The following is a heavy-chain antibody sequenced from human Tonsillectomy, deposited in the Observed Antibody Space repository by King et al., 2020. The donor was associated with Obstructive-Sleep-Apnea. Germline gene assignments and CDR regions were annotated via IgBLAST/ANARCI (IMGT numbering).Heavy chain of an antibody. D-gene: IGHD2-21*02. Sequence: DVQLVESGGGLVQGSLRLSCAASGFSFSNFGMSWVRQAPGKGLEGVSTIIVNGGRTYYADSVKGRFTISRDNSKNTVYLQMNSLRAEDTAVYYCARMAYCGGDCYFRAFDIWGQGTMVTFSS. CDR1: GFSFSNFG. CDR2: IIVNGGRT. CDR3: ARMAYCGGDCYFRAFDI. J-gene: IGHJ3*02. V-gene: IGHV3-23*04.